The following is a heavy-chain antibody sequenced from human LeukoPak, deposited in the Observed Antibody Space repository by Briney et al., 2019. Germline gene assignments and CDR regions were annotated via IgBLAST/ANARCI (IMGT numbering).Heavy chain of an antibody. V-gene: IGHV4-61*02. D-gene: IGHD3-10*01. CDR3: ARDISITMVRGVIWWFDP. CDR1: GGSISSGSYY. J-gene: IGHJ5*02. CDR2: IYTSGST. Sequence: SETLSLTCTVSGGSISSGSYYWSWIRQPAGKGLEWIGRIYTSGSTNYNPSLKSRVTISVDTSKNQFSLKLSSVTAADTAVYYCARDISITMVRGVIWWFDPWGQGTLVTVSS.